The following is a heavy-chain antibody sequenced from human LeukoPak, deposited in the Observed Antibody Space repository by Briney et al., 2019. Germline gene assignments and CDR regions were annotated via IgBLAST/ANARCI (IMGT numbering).Heavy chain of an antibody. V-gene: IGHV3-21*01. CDR1: GYTFSDSA. CDR3: TRGRKDDGDPDAFDI. D-gene: IGHD1-1*01. CDR2: ITRVITYT. J-gene: IGHJ3*02. Sequence: GGSLKHSCAPRGYTFSDSATNWVRQAPGKGLEWVSSITRVITYTNYSESVQGRFTIPTDTHKNLLYLQLKSPRGDDSGIYYCTRGRKDDGDPDAFDIWGKGTVVTVSS.